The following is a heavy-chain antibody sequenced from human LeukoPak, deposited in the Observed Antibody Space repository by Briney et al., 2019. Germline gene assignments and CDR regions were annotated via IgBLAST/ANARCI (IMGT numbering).Heavy chain of an antibody. CDR3: ARDSTHFDY. D-gene: IGHD2-2*01. CDR1: GFTFREYY. CDR2: VSYSGSTI. Sequence: GSLRLSCAASGFTFREYYMSWIRPAPGKGLEWVSYVSYSGSTIYYADSVKGRFTISRDNAKNSLYLQMNSLRAEDTAVYYCARDSTHFDYWGQGTLVTVSS. V-gene: IGHV3-11*01. J-gene: IGHJ4*02.